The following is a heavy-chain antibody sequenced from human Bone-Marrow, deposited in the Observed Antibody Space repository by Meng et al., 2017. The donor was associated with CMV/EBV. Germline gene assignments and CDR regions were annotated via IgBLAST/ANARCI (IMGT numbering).Heavy chain of an antibody. D-gene: IGHD3-3*01. CDR1: GGTFSSYA. J-gene: IGHJ4*02. Sequence: SVKVSCKASGGTFSSYAISWVRQAPGQGLEWMGGIIPIFGTANYAQKFQGRVTITTDESTSTAYMELSSLRSDDTAVYYCARGQLWSGSGDIGYWGQGTLVTVSS. CDR3: ARGQLWSGSGDIGY. CDR2: IIPIFGTA. V-gene: IGHV1-69*05.